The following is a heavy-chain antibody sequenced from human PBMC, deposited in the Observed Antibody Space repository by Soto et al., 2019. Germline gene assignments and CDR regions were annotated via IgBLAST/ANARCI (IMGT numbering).Heavy chain of an antibody. CDR2: ISPYNDQT. CDR3: ARGGYYDNVWGKLSHDGLDV. J-gene: IGHJ6*02. V-gene: IGHV1-18*01. Sequence: QVQLVQSASEVMKPGASVKVSCKASGYTFIRYGITWVRQAPGQRLEWMGWISPYNDQTIYAQKLQGRVTMTADTSTSTVYLQLRSLKSDDTAVYYCARGGYYDNVWGKLSHDGLDVWGQGTSVTVSS. D-gene: IGHD3-16*01. CDR1: GYTFIRYG.